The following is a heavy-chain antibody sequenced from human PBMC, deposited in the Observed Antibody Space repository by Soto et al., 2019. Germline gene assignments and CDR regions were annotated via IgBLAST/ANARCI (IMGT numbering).Heavy chain of an antibody. J-gene: IGHJ4*02. CDR2: INHSGST. V-gene: IGHV4-34*01. D-gene: IGHD1-7*01. CDR1: GGSFSDFY. Sequence: QVQLQQWGAGLLKPSETLSLTCAVYGGSFSDFYWSWIRQPPGKGLEWIGEINHSGSTDYIPSLKSRVTISVDTSKNQFSLRLNSVTAADTAVYYCARVVRNWNYVGGFDYWVQGTLVTVSS. CDR3: ARVVRNWNYVGGFDY.